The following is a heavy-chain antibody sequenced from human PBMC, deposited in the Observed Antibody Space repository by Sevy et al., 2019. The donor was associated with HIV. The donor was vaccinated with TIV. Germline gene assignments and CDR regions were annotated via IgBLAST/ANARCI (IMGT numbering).Heavy chain of an antibody. CDR3: ARDTMIGTNFDY. V-gene: IGHV3-21*01. D-gene: IGHD3-22*01. Sequence: GGSLRLSCAASGFTFSSYIMNWVRQAPGKGLEWVSSISSSSSYIYYADSVKGRFTISRDNAKNSLYLQMNSLRAEDTAVYYCARDTMIGTNFDYWGQGTLVTVSS. CDR2: ISSSSSYI. J-gene: IGHJ4*02. CDR1: GFTFSSYI.